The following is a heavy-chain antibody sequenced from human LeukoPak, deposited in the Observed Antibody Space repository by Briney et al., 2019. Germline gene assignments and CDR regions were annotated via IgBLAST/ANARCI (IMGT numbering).Heavy chain of an antibody. CDR2: FDPEDGET. Sequence: ASVKVSCKVSGYTLTELSMHWVRQAPGKGLEWMGGFDPEDGETIYAQKFQGRVTMTEDTSTDTAYMELSSLRSEDTAVYYCATNLGDSSGILAEYFQHWGQGTLVTVSS. CDR1: GYTLTELS. CDR3: ATNLGDSSGILAEYFQH. V-gene: IGHV1-24*01. J-gene: IGHJ1*01. D-gene: IGHD3-22*01.